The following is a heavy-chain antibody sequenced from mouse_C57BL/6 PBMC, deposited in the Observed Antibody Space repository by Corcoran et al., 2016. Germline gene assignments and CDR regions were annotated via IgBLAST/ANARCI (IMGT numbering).Heavy chain of an antibody. CDR3: ARPYSYYDYAMDY. J-gene: IGHJ4*01. CDR1: GYTFTTYG. D-gene: IGHD2-12*01. V-gene: IGHV9-3*01. CDR2: INTYSGVP. Sequence: QIQLVQSGPELEKPGETVKISCKASGYTFTTYGMSCVKQAPGKGLKWMGWINTYSGVPTYADDFKGRFAFSLETSASTAYLQINNLKNEDTATYFCARPYSYYDYAMDYCGQGTAVTVSS.